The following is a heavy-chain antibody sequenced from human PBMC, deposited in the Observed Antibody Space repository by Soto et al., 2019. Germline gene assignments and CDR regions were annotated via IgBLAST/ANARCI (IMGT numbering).Heavy chain of an antibody. D-gene: IGHD6-19*01. V-gene: IGHV3-23*01. Sequence: GGSLRLSCAASGFTFSSYAMSWVRQAPGKGLEWVSAISGSGGSTYYADSVKGRFTISRDNSKNTLYLQMNSLRAEDTAVYYCAKSDCSSGCPFLFDYWGQGTLVTVSS. CDR1: GFTFSSYA. J-gene: IGHJ4*02. CDR2: ISGSGGST. CDR3: AKSDCSSGCPFLFDY.